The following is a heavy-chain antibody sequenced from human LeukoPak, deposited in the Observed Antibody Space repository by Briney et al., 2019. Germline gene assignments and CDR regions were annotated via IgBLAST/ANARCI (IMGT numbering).Heavy chain of an antibody. J-gene: IGHJ3*02. CDR3: ARSVYGHPDTTGDAFDI. CDR1: GFTINNHG. D-gene: IGHD4-17*01. V-gene: IGHV3-30*03. Sequence: PGGSLRLSCAASGFTINNHGMDWVRQAPGKGLEWVAVISNDGNKIYCADSVKGRFSISRDTSKNTLYLQMNSLKTEDTAVYYCARSVYGHPDTTGDAFDIWGQGTMVTVSS. CDR2: ISNDGNKI.